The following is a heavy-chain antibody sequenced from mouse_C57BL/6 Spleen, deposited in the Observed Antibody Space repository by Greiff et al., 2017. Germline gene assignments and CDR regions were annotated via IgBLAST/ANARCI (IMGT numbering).Heavy chain of an antibody. J-gene: IGHJ4*01. CDR3: ARHDNLLLRTSYAMDY. CDR2: FYPGSGSI. Sequence: QVQLQQSGAELVKPGASVKLSCKASGYTFTEYTIHWVKQRSGQGLEWIGWFYPGSGSIKYNEKFKDKDTLTADKSYSTVYMELSRLTSEDSAVYFCARHDNLLLRTSYAMDYWGQGTSVTVSS. V-gene: IGHV1-62-2*01. CDR1: GYTFTEYT. D-gene: IGHD1-1*01.